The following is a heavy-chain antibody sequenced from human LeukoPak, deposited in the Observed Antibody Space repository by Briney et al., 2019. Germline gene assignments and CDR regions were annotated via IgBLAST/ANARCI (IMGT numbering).Heavy chain of an antibody. V-gene: IGHV1-69*06. J-gene: IGHJ4*02. CDR3: ARATQGYRSGGSCYEYYFDY. CDR1: GGTFSSYA. Sequence: ASVKVSCKASGGTFSSYAISWVRQAPGQGLEWMGGIIPIFGTANYAQKFQGRVTITADKSTSTAYMELSSLRSEDTAVYYCARATQGYRSGGSCYEYYFDYWGQGTLVTVSS. D-gene: IGHD2-15*01. CDR2: IIPIFGTA.